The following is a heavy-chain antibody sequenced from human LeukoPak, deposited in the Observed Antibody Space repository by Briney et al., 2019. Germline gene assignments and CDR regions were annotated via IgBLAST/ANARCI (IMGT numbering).Heavy chain of an antibody. CDR2: IYYSGST. CDR1: GGSISSYY. J-gene: IGHJ5*02. V-gene: IGHV4-59*08. Sequence: SETLSLTCTVPGGSISSYYWSWIRQPPGKGLEWIVYIYYSGSTNYNPSLKSRVTISVDTSKNQFSLKLSSVTAADTAVYYCAGAGSSGYSSSWYHNWFDPWGQGTLVTVSS. D-gene: IGHD6-13*01. CDR3: AGAGSSGYSSSWYHNWFDP.